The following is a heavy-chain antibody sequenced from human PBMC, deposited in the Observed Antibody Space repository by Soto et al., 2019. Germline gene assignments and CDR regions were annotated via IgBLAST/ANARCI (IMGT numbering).Heavy chain of an antibody. V-gene: IGHV4-30-2*01. CDR1: GGSISSGGYS. CDR2: IYHSGST. Sequence: QLPLQESGSGLVKPSQTLALTCAVSGGSISSGGYSWSWIRQPPGKGLEWIGYIYHSGSTYYNPSRKSRVTLSVDRSKNQFSLKLSSVTAADTALYYCASAGVVGAVTADDWGQGTLVTVSS. D-gene: IGHD2-21*02. J-gene: IGHJ1*01. CDR3: ASAGVVGAVTADD.